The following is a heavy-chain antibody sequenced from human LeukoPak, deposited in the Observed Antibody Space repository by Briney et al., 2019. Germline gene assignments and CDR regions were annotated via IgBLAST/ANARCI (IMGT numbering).Heavy chain of an antibody. CDR2: ISAGGGST. CDR1: GFTFSDYA. J-gene: IGHJ4*02. Sequence: GGSLRLSCAVSGFTFSDYAMAWVGQAPGKGLFWVSGISAGGGSTYYADSVKGRFTISRDNSRNTLYLQMNSMSAEDTAVYYCAKDAAGPEYWGQGTLVTVSS. V-gene: IGHV3-23*01. D-gene: IGHD6-13*01. CDR3: AKDAAGPEY.